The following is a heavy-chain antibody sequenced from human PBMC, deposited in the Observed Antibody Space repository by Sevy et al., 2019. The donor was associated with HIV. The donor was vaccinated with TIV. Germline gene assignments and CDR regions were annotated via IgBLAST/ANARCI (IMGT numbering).Heavy chain of an antibody. D-gene: IGHD4-17*01. CDR1: GYTFTSYG. CDR2: ISAYNGNT. V-gene: IGHV1-18*04. CDR3: ARDGTTVTTDGVFYYYYGMDV. Sequence: ASVKVSCKASGYTFTSYGISWVRQAPGQGLEWMGWISAYNGNTNYAQKLQGRVTMTTDTSTSTAYMELRSLRSDDTAVYYCARDGTTVTTDGVFYYYYGMDVWGQGTTVTVSS. J-gene: IGHJ6*02.